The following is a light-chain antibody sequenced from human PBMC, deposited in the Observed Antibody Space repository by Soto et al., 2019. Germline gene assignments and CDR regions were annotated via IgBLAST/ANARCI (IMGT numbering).Light chain of an antibody. CDR1: QSISTN. Sequence: TQSPNTLSLSPGDRATLSCRASQSISTNLAWYQQKPGQAPRLLIYDASTRATGIPARFSGSGSGTEFTLTISSLLSEDFAVYSCQQYNNWPLTFGGRSKADIK. V-gene: IGKV3D-15*01. CDR2: DAS. CDR3: QQYNNWPLT. J-gene: IGKJ4*01.